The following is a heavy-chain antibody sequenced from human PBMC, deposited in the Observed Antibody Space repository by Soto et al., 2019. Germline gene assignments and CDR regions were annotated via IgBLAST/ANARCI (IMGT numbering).Heavy chain of an antibody. CDR1: GFSLSTSGVG. Sequence: QITLKESGPTLVKPTQTLTLTCTFSGFSLSTSGVGVGWIRQPPGKALEWLALIYWDDDKRYSPSLKSRLTIPNDTTKNQVVLTMTNMDPVDTATYYCARWGIATAGVWFDPWGQGTLVTVSS. J-gene: IGHJ5*02. CDR3: ARWGIATAGVWFDP. D-gene: IGHD6-13*01. V-gene: IGHV2-5*02. CDR2: IYWDDDK.